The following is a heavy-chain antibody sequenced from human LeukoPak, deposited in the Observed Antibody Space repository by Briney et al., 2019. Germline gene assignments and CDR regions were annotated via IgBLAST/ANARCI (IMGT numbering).Heavy chain of an antibody. CDR2: ISYDGNSE. D-gene: IGHD5-18*01. CDR3: ARPGDSPFDH. V-gene: IGHV3-30*09. CDR1: GFTFSGSS. J-gene: IGHJ4*02. Sequence: PGGSLRLSCTVSGFTFSGSSMHWLRQAPGQGLEWVATISYDGNSEYYRDSVKGRFAVSRVNSKNTLYLQMQSLRHEDTGVYFCARPGDSPFDHWGQGTLVTVSS.